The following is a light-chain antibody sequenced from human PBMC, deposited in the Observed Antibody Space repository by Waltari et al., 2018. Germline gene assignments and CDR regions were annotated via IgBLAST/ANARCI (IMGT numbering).Light chain of an antibody. V-gene: IGLV2-14*01. CDR2: EVR. Sequence: QSALTQPASLSASPGQSITISCAGTSSDIGSYNSIPWYQQHPNKAPQLIIYEVRPRASGVSHRFSASKSGNTASLTISGLQAEDEADYFCCSYTSANTVVFGGGTKLTVL. CDR3: CSYTSANTVV. J-gene: IGLJ3*02. CDR1: SSDIGSYNS.